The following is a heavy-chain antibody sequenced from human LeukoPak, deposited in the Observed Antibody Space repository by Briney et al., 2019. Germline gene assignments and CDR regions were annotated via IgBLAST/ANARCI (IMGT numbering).Heavy chain of an antibody. V-gene: IGHV3-7*01. CDR3: AIIPRAAAGPSARSPFHY. D-gene: IGHD6-13*01. CDR2: IKQDGSDK. CDR1: GFTFSSYW. J-gene: IGHJ4*02. Sequence: GGSLRLSCEVSGFTFSSYWMNWVRQAPGKGLEWVADIKQDGSDKYYVDSVKGRFTISRDNAKNSLYLQMNSLRAEDTAVYYCAIIPRAAAGPSARSPFHYWGQGTLVTVSS.